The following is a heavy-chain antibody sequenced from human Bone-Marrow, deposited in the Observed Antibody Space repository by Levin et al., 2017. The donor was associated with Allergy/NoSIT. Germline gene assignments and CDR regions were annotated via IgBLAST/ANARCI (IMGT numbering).Heavy chain of an antibody. J-gene: IGHJ4*02. D-gene: IGHD3-16*01. CDR1: GDSISSDGYS. CDR2: IYFSGST. V-gene: IGHV4-30-2*01. Sequence: KASETLSLTCAVSGDSISSDGYSWSWIRQPPGKGLEWIGYIYFSGSTDYNPSLKSRVSISLDRSKNQFSLQLTSVTAADTAVYYCARACYDYLWGDYRHVHFDYWGQGILVTVSS. CDR3: ARACYDYLWGDYRHVHFDY.